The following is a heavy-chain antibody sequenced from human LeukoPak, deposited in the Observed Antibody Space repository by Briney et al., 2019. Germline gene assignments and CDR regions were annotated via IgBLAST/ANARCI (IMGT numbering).Heavy chain of an antibody. Sequence: PSETLSLTCSVSGDSISSSHYYWGWIRQPPGKGLDWIGSVSYRGGTYHNPSLKTRVTLSVDTSQNQFSLRLNSVTAADTAVYYCAGDSRYCNGGNCHLRFDYWGQGILVTVSS. CDR3: AGDSRYCNGGNCHLRFDY. V-gene: IGHV4-39*07. J-gene: IGHJ4*02. CDR2: VSYRGGT. CDR1: GDSISSSHYY. D-gene: IGHD2-15*01.